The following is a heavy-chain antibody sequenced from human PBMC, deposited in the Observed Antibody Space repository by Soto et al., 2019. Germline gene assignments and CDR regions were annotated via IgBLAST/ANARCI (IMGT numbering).Heavy chain of an antibody. CDR1: GFTFTDYY. CDR3: ATLPGGFGLDV. V-gene: IGHV3-7*03. J-gene: IGHJ6*02. CDR2: IRQDGSEA. D-gene: IGHD3-16*01. Sequence: EVHLVESGGGLVQPGGSLRLSCAASGFTFTDYYINWIRQAPGKGLEWLANIRQDGSEAYYVDSVRGRFTMTRDNAKNSVYLQMNSLRAEDTAVYYCATLPGGFGLDVWGQGTTVTVSS.